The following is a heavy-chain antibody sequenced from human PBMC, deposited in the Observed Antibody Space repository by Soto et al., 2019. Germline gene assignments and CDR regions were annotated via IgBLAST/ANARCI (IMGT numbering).Heavy chain of an antibody. CDR1: GFRFSSYA. CDR3: ARAVAAGGSF. J-gene: IGHJ4*02. D-gene: IGHD6-13*01. CDR2: ISGSGENT. Sequence: EVQLVESGGGSVQPGGSLRLSCAASGFRFSSYAISWVRQAPGKGLEWVSGISGSGENTYHADSVTGRFTISRDNSKNSLYLQMNSLRAEDTAVYYCARAVAAGGSFWGQGTLVTVSS. V-gene: IGHV3-23*04.